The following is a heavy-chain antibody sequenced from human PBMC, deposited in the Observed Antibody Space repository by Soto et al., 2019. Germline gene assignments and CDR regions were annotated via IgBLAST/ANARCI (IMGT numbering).Heavy chain of an antibody. CDR1: GYTFTSYG. Sequence: ASVKVSCKASGYTFTSYGISWVRQAPGQGLEWMGWISAYNGNTNYAQKLQGRVTVTTDTSTSTAYMELRSLRSDDTAVYYCARYKFVNYSRASYYYGMDVCGQGTTGTVSS. CDR3: ARYKFVNYSRASYYYGMDV. J-gene: IGHJ6*02. D-gene: IGHD4-4*01. CDR2: ISAYNGNT. V-gene: IGHV1-18*04.